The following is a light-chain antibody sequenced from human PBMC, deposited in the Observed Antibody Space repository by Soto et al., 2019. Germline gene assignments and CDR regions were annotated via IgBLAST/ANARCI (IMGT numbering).Light chain of an antibody. CDR3: QQYGGSPRT. V-gene: IGKV3-20*01. Sequence: EIVFTQSPGTLSLSPGESATLSCRASQVVSSSYLAWYQQKPGQAPRLLIHGASRRATGIPDRFSGSGFGTDFTLTISRLEPEDFALYYFQQYGGSPRTFGQGTKVDIK. J-gene: IGKJ1*01. CDR2: GAS. CDR1: QVVSSSY.